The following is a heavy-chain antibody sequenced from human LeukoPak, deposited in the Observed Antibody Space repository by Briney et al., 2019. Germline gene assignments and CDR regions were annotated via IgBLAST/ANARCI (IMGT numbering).Heavy chain of an antibody. V-gene: IGHV3-23*01. CDR3: AKDLQGYCSSTSCYSPLFLFDY. CDR2: ISGSGGST. CDR1: GFTFSSYA. Sequence: GSLRLPCAASGFTFSSYAMSWVRQAPGKGLEWVSAISGSGGSTYYADSVKGRFTISRDNSKNTLYLQMNSLRAEDTAVYYCAKDLQGYCSSTSCYSPLFLFDYWGQGTLVTVSS. J-gene: IGHJ4*02. D-gene: IGHD2-2*01.